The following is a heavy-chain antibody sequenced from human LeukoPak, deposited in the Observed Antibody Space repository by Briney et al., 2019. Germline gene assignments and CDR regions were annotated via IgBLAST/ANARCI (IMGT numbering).Heavy chain of an antibody. Sequence: GGSLRLSCAASGFTFGSYSMNWVRQAPGKGLEWVSSISSSSSYIYYADSVKGRFTISRDNAKNSVYLQMNSLRVEDTALYYCARWRWEQSEFDYWGQGTLVTVSS. CDR2: ISSSSSYI. V-gene: IGHV3-21*01. CDR3: ARWRWEQSEFDY. J-gene: IGHJ4*02. D-gene: IGHD5-24*01. CDR1: GFTFGSYS.